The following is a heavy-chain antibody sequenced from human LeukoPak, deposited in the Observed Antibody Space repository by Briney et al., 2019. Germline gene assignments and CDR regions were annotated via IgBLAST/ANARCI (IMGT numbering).Heavy chain of an antibody. CDR2: ISIGGSTI. J-gene: IGHJ5*02. V-gene: IGHV3-11*01. D-gene: IGHD2-2*01. CDR1: GFTFSDYY. CDR3: ARDQTPHCCTSCPPGTFDP. Sequence: GGSLRLSCAASGFTFSDYYMSWIRQAPGKGLEWVSYISIGGSTIYYADSVKGRFTISRDNAKNSLYLQMNSLRAEDTAVYYCARDQTPHCCTSCPPGTFDPWGQGTLVTVSS.